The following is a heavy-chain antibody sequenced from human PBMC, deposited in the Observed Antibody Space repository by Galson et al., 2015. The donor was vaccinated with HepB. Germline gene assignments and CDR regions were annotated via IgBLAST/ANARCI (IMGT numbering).Heavy chain of an antibody. V-gene: IGHV3-30*04. CDR2: ISYDGSNK. D-gene: IGHD4-17*01. CDR3: AREASGDYAIRVAFDI. CDR1: GFTFSSYA. Sequence: SLRLSCAASGFTFSSYAMHWVRQAPGKGLEWVAVISYDGSNKYYADSVKGRFTISRDNSKNTLYLQMNSLRAEDTAVYYCAREASGDYAIRVAFDIWGQGTMVTVSS. J-gene: IGHJ3*02.